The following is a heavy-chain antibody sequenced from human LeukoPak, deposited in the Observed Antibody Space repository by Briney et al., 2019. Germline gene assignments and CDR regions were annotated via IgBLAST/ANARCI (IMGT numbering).Heavy chain of an antibody. Sequence: GGSLRLSCAASGFTFSSYGMHWVRQAPGKGLEWVAVISYDGSNKYYADSVKGRFTISRDNSKNTLYLQMNSLRAEDTAVYYCARGTRIVLMVYAIRDYWGQGTLVTVSS. CDR3: ARGTRIVLMVYAIRDY. CDR2: ISYDGSNK. J-gene: IGHJ4*02. D-gene: IGHD2-8*01. CDR1: GFTFSSYG. V-gene: IGHV3-30*03.